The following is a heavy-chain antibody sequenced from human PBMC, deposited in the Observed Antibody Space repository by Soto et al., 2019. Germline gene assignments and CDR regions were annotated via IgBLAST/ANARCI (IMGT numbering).Heavy chain of an antibody. V-gene: IGHV2-5*01. D-gene: IGHD3-9*01. CDR1: GGSVSNSSHY. CDR2: IYWNDDK. J-gene: IGHJ6*02. CDR3: AHSVDDYYYGMDV. Sequence: TLSLTCTVSGGSVSNSSHYWTWIRQPPGKALEWLALIYWNDDKRYSPSLKSRLTITKDTSKNQVVLTMTNMDPVDTATYYCAHSVDDYYYGMDVWGQGTTVTVSS.